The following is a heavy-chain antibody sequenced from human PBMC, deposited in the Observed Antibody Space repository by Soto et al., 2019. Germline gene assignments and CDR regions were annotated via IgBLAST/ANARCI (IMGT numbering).Heavy chain of an antibody. D-gene: IGHD3-3*01. CDR3: ARGDSDVWSGYLIFDY. J-gene: IGHJ4*02. V-gene: IGHV4-59*01. CDR2: IYYSGGT. CDR1: GGSISSYY. Sequence: PSETLSLTCTVSGGSISSYYWSWIRQPPGKGLEWIGYIYYSGGTNYNPSLKSRVTISVDTSKNQFSLKLSSVTAADTAVYYCARGDSDVWSGYLIFDYWGQGTLVTVSS.